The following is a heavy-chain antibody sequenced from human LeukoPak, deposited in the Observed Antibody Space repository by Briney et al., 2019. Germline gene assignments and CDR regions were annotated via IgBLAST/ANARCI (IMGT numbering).Heavy chain of an antibody. CDR2: IVPDTGGV. J-gene: IGHJ4*02. CDR3: STEDKYCTGANCGKY. V-gene: IGHV1-2*02. CDR1: GYTFSDYY. D-gene: IGHD2-8*02. Sequence: GASVTVSCTTSGYTFSDYYVHWVRQAPGQGLEWMGYIVPDTGGVDFDRRFQGRVTMTRDKATRTLYMELSNLRSDDTAVYYCSTEDKYCTGANCGKYWGQGTLVTVSS.